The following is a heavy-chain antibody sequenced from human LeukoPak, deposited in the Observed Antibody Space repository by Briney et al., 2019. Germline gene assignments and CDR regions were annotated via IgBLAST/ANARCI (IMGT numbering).Heavy chain of an antibody. Sequence: ASVKVSCKASGYTFTGYYMHWVRQAPGQGLEWMGRINPNSGGTNYAQKFQGRVTMTRDTSISTAYMELSRLRSDDTAVYYCARAPPTVRSWFDPWGQGTLVTVSS. CDR1: GYTFTGYY. CDR2: INPNSGGT. V-gene: IGHV1-2*06. D-gene: IGHD4-17*01. CDR3: ARAPPTVRSWFDP. J-gene: IGHJ5*02.